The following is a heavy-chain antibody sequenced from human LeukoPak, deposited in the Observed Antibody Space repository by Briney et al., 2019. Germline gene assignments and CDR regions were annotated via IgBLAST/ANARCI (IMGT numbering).Heavy chain of an antibody. CDR3: AKSRHYDSSGSSDFDY. D-gene: IGHD3-22*01. CDR2: ISRSGSTP. V-gene: IGHV3-23*01. J-gene: IGHJ4*02. Sequence: GGSLRLSCAGSGFTFSAYDLSWVRQAQGQGLEWVAAISRSGSTPYYTASVKGRFTVSRDNSKNTLFLQMNSLRAEDTAVYYCAKSRHYDSSGSSDFDYWGQGTLVTVPS. CDR1: GFTFSAYD.